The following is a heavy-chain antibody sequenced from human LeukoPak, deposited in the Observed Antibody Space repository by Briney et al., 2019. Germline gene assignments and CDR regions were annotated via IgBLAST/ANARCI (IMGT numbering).Heavy chain of an antibody. J-gene: IGHJ1*01. CDR1: GGTFSNYA. CDR3: ANSCSSTSCYQRS. V-gene: IGHV1-69*13. CDR2: IIPIFGTA. D-gene: IGHD2-2*01. Sequence: SVKVSCKASGGTFSNYAISWVRQGPGQGLGWMGGIIPIFGTANYAQKFQGRVTITADESTSTAYMELSSLRSEDTAVYYCANSCSSTSCYQRSWGQGTLVTVSS.